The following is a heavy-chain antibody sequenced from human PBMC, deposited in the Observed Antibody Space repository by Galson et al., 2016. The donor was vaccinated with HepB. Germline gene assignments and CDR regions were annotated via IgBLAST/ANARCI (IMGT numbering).Heavy chain of an antibody. D-gene: IGHD4-23*01. J-gene: IGHJ4*02. Sequence: PALVKPTQTLTLTCTFSGFSLSTSGVGVGWIRQPPGKALEWLALIYWDDDKRYSPSLKNRLTITKDTYKNQVVLTMTNMDPVDTATYYCAHRRPNDYGGLIFDYWGQGTLVTVSS. CDR1: GFSLSTSGVG. CDR2: IYWDDDK. V-gene: IGHV2-5*02. CDR3: AHRRPNDYGGLIFDY.